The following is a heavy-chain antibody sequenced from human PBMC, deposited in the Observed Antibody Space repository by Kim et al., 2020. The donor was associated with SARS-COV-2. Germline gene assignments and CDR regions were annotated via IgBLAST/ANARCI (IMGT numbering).Heavy chain of an antibody. V-gene: IGHV1-46*01. CDR3: AAGQAGSHDY. D-gene: IGHD6-13*01. J-gene: IGHJ4*02. CDR2: ST. Sequence: STSYAQKFQGRVTMTRDTSTSTVYMELSSLRSEDTAVYYCAAGQAGSHDYWGQGTLVTVSS.